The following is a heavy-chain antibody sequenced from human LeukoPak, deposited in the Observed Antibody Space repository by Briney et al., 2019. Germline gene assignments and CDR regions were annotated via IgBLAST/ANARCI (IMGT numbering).Heavy chain of an antibody. J-gene: IGHJ4*02. V-gene: IGHV3-23*01. CDR3: AKVIVVVITVFDY. CDR2: ISGSGDNT. CDR1: RFTFSTYA. D-gene: IGHD3-22*01. Sequence: PGGSLRLSCAASRFTFSTYAMSWVRQAPGKGLEWVSTISGSGDNTYYADSVKGRFTISRDNSKNTLYLQMYSLRAEDTAVYYCAKVIVVVITVFDYWGQGTLVTVSS.